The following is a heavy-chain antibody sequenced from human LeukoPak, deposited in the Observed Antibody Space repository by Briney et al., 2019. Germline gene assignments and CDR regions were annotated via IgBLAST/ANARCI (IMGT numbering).Heavy chain of an antibody. Sequence: GASVKVSCKASGGTFSSYAISWVRQAPGQGLEWMGRIIPILGIANYAQKFQGRVTITADKSTSTAYMELSSLRSEDTAVYYCARDHTISTNLYYYYGMDVWGQGTTVTVSS. CDR1: GGTFSSYA. D-gene: IGHD3-3*01. CDR3: ARDHTISTNLYYYYGMDV. V-gene: IGHV1-69*04. J-gene: IGHJ6*02. CDR2: IIPILGIA.